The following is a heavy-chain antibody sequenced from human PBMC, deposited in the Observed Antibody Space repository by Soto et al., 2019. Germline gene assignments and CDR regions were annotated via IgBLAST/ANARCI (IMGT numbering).Heavy chain of an antibody. V-gene: IGHV4-59*11. D-gene: IGHD3-10*01. CDR1: GTSMSGHF. CDR3: ARGVYLSLVRTGWFDP. J-gene: IGHJ5*02. CDR2: GYYSGST. Sequence: SETLSLTCTVSGTSMSGHFWSWMRQPPGKGLEWIGYGYYSGSTLYNPSLTSRVTISLDTSKNHFSLRLNSVTSADTAVYYCARGVYLSLVRTGWFDPWGQGTLVTVSS.